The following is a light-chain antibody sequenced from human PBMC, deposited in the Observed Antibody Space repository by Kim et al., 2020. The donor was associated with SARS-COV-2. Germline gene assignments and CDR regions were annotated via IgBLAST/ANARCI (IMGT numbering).Light chain of an antibody. CDR2: EVN. J-gene: IGLJ2*01. CDR3: CSYAGNSLV. V-gene: IGLV2-8*01. CDR1: SGDVGGYNY. Sequence: PGQSVTLSCTGTSGDVGGYNYVSWYQQHPGKAPKLIIFEVNNRPSGVPDRFSASKAGNTASLTVSGLQADDEAEYYCCSYAGNSLVFGGGTKLTVL.